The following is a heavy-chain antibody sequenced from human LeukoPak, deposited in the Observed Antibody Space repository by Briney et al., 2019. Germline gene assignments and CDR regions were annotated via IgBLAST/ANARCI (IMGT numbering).Heavy chain of an antibody. D-gene: IGHD2-2*01. CDR1: GGTFSSYA. J-gene: IGHJ5*02. CDR2: ISAYNGNT. Sequence: AASVKVSCKASGGTFSSYAISWVRQAPGQGLEWMGWISAYNGNTNYAQKLQGRATITTDTSTSTAYMELRSLRSDDTAVYYCARDPTYCSSTSCYHREGWFDPWGQGTLVTVSS. CDR3: ARDPTYCSSTSCYHREGWFDP. V-gene: IGHV1-18*01.